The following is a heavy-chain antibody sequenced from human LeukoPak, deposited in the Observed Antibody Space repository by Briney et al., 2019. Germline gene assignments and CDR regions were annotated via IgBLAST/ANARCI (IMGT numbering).Heavy chain of an antibody. CDR2: IY. D-gene: IGHD4-17*01. J-gene: IGHJ4*02. CDR1: GGSISSGSYY. V-gene: IGHV4-61*02. Sequence: SETLSLTCTASGGSISSGSYYWSWIRRPAGKGLEWIGRIYRVTISVDTSKNQFSLKLSSVTAADTAVYYCARDYDYGDYFDYWGQGTLVTVSS. CDR3: ARDYDYGDYFDY.